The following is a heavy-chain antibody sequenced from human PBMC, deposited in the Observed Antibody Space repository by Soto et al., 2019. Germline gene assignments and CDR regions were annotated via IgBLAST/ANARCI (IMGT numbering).Heavy chain of an antibody. CDR1: GGSISSGGYY. D-gene: IGHD5-18*01. Sequence: QVQLQESGPGLVKPSQTLSLTCTVSGGSISSGGYYWSWIRQHPGKGLEWIGYIYYSGSTYYNPSLKSRVTISVDTSKNQFSLKLSSVTAADTAVYYCARDELGGYSYGAIDPWGQGTLVTVSS. V-gene: IGHV4-31*03. CDR3: ARDELGGYSYGAIDP. CDR2: IYYSGST. J-gene: IGHJ5*02.